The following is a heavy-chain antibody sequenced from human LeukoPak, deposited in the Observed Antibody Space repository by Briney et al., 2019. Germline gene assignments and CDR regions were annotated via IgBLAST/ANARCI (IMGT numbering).Heavy chain of an antibody. Sequence: GSLRLSCTASGFTVSSNYMSWVRQAPGKGLEWVSVIYSGGSTYYADSVKGRFTISRDSSKNTLYLQMNSLRAEDTAVYYCSRAREYYDILTGYSSYYFDYWGQGTLVTVSS. CDR2: IYSGGST. CDR3: SRAREYYDILTGYSSYYFDY. CDR1: GFTVSSNY. V-gene: IGHV3-53*01. J-gene: IGHJ4*02. D-gene: IGHD3-9*01.